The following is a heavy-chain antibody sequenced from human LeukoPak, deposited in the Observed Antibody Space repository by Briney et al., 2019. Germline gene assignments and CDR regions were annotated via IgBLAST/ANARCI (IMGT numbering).Heavy chain of an antibody. CDR1: GGSISTYNW. D-gene: IGHD4-11*01. J-gene: IGHJ4*02. CDR2: IFYSGSI. Sequence: SGTLSLSCADSGGSISTYNWWSWARQPPGKGLEWIGEIFYSGSINYNPSLKSRVTLSLDKSKNQFSLQLSSVTAADTAMYYCAKTHSHFPPYFDYWGQGTLVIVSS. V-gene: IGHV4-4*02. CDR3: AKTHSHFPPYFDY.